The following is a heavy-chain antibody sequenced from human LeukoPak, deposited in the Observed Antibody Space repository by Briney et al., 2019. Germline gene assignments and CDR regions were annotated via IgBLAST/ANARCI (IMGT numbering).Heavy chain of an antibody. Sequence: NPSETLSLTCTVSGGSISSYYWNWTRQHPGKGLEWIGYIYYSGSTYYNPSLKSRVTISVDTSKNQFSLKLSSVTAADTAVYYCATYSSSWRTYYFDYWGQGALVTVSS. J-gene: IGHJ4*02. CDR2: IYYSGST. D-gene: IGHD6-13*01. CDR1: GGSISSYY. CDR3: ATYSSSWRTYYFDY. V-gene: IGHV4-59*06.